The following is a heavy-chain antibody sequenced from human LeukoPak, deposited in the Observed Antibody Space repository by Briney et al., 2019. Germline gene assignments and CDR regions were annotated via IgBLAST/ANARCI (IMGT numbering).Heavy chain of an antibody. J-gene: IGHJ4*02. CDR2: ISGNGGST. D-gene: IGHD3-10*01. CDR3: AKGKNTGSYLSHVDY. V-gene: IGHV3-23*01. Sequence: GGSLRLSCAASGFMFSSYGMSWVRQAPGKGLEWVSVISGNGGSTYYADSAKGRFTISRDNSKNTLYLQMNSLRTEDTALYYCAKGKNTGSYLSHVDYWGQGTLVTVSS. CDR1: GFMFSSYG.